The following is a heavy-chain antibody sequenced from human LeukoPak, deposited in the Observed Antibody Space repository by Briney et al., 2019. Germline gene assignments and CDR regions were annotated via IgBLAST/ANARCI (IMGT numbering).Heavy chain of an antibody. Sequence: GGSLRLSCAASGFTFSSYAMSWVRQAPGKGLEWVSAISDSGGRTYYADSVKGRFTISRDNSKNTLYLQMNSLRAEDTAVYYCAKDGTVVVVVAFFDFWGQGTLVTVSS. CDR2: ISDSGGRT. V-gene: IGHV3-23*01. D-gene: IGHD2-15*01. CDR3: AKDGTVVVVVAFFDF. J-gene: IGHJ4*02. CDR1: GFTFSSYA.